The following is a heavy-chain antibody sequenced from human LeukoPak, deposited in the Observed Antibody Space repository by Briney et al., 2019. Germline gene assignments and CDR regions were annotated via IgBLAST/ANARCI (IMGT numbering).Heavy chain of an antibody. CDR3: ARSNQADDY. CDR1: GFTFSNYW. Sequence: GGSLRLSCAASGFTFSNYWMHWVPQVPGKGLVWVSRINPGGSNTTYADSVKGRFTISRDNAKNTLYLQMNSLRAEDPAVYYCARSNQADDYWGQGTLVTVSS. J-gene: IGHJ4*02. CDR2: INPGGSNT. V-gene: IGHV3-74*01. D-gene: IGHD4-11*01.